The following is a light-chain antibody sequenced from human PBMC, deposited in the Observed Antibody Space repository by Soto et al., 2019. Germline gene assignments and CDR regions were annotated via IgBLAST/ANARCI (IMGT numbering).Light chain of an antibody. J-gene: IGLJ2*01. V-gene: IGLV1-40*01. CDR1: SSNIGAGYD. CDR3: QSYDTSLSGVV. CDR2: DRG. Sequence: QSVLTQPPSVSGAPGQGVTISCTGSSSNIGAGYDVHWYQQYPGTAPKFLISDRGYRPSGVPDRFSVSKSGTSASLAITGLQAEDEADYYCQSYDTSLSGVVFGGGTKVTVL.